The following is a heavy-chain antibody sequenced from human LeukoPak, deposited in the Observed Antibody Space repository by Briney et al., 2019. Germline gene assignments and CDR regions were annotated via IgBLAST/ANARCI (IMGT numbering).Heavy chain of an antibody. Sequence: PSETLSLTCTVSGGSISSSSYYWGWIRQPPGKGLEWIGSIYYSGSTYYNPSLKSRVTISVETSKNQFSLKLSSATAADTAVYYCATTGYRGFDIWGQGTMVTVSS. D-gene: IGHD5-18*01. CDR1: GGSISSSSYY. CDR2: IYYSGST. V-gene: IGHV4-39*07. J-gene: IGHJ3*02. CDR3: ATTGYRGFDI.